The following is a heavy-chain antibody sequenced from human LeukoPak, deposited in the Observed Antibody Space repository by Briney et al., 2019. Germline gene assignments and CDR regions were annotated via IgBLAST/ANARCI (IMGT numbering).Heavy chain of an antibody. CDR3: ARGRNGYNDEWAYYFDY. J-gene: IGHJ4*02. Sequence: PGGSLRLSCAASGFTFSSYAVSWVRQAPGKGLEWVSYITTSGSTVYYADSVKGRFTISRDNTKNSLYLQVNSLRAEDTAVYYCARGRNGYNDEWAYYFDYWGQGTLVTVSS. D-gene: IGHD5-24*01. CDR2: ITTSGSTV. CDR1: GFTFSSYA. V-gene: IGHV3-48*04.